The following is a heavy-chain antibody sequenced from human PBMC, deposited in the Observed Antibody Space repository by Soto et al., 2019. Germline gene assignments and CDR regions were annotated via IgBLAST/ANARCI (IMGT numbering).Heavy chain of an antibody. CDR3: AKESTIGCSSASCLDYFQN. J-gene: IGHJ1*01. CDR2: ISNSGGRT. Sequence: GGSLRLSCAASGFTFSNYAMSWVRQAPGKGLEWVSVISNSGGRTYYGDSVKGRFTISRDNSENTLLLQMNSLTAEDTALYYCAKESTIGCSSASCLDYFQNWGQGTLVTVSS. D-gene: IGHD2-2*01. V-gene: IGHV3-23*01. CDR1: GFTFSNYA.